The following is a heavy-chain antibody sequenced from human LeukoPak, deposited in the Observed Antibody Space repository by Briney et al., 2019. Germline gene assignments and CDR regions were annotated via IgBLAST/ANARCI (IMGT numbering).Heavy chain of an antibody. V-gene: IGHV4-31*03. CDR1: GGSISSGGYY. Sequence: PSETLSLTCTVSGGSISSGGYYWSWIRQHPGKGLEWIGYIYYSGSTYYNPSLKSRVTISVDTSKNQFSLKLSSVTAADTAVYFCARRRVVVASTDGASGAFDIWGRGTMVTVSS. CDR3: ARRRVVVASTDGASGAFDI. J-gene: IGHJ3*02. D-gene: IGHD2-15*01. CDR2: IYYSGST.